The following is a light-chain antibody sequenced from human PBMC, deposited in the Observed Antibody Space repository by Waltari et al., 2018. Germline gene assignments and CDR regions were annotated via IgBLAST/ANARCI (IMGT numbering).Light chain of an antibody. CDR3: SSRTGSSTLYV. CDR1: SRAVGGYNY. V-gene: IGLV2-14*01. J-gene: IGLJ1*01. Sequence: QSALTQPASVSGSPGQSITLSCTGTSRAVGGYNYAPWYQQHPGKAPKLMIYEVYNRPSGVSNRFSGSKSGNTASLTISGLQAEDEADYYCSSRTGSSTLYVFGTGTKVTVL. CDR2: EVY.